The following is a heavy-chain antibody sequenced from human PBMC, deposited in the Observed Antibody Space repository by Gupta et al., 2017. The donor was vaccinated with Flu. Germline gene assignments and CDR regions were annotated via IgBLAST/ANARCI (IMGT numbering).Heavy chain of an antibody. CDR2: IDTGRGAA. J-gene: IGHJ4*02. Sequence: QVQLVQSGAEVKKPGASVKVSCKASEYTFTMYYLHWVRQAPGQGLEWMGMIDTGRGAATYAQKFQDRVTMTRDTSTSTFYMEFRSLRSDDTALFYCARTNLPIGRVPSADYTFDHWGQGTLVTVSS. CDR3: ARTNLPIGRVPSADYTFDH. CDR1: EYTFTMYY. D-gene: IGHD3-16*01. V-gene: IGHV1-46*01.